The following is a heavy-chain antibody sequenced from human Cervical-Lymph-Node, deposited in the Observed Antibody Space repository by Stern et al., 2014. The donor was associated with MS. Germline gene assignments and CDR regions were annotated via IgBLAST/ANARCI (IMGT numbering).Heavy chain of an antibody. CDR1: GFDFSAST. Sequence: EQLVESGGGLVQPGGSLRLSCVASGFDFSASTMNWVRQAPGRGLEWVAYISSSSSSLHYADSVKGRFTISRANDKNSLYLQMNSLRNEDTAVYYCASRGNIYGWIYWGQGTLVTVSS. CDR2: ISSSSSSL. CDR3: ASRGNIYGWIY. J-gene: IGHJ4*02. D-gene: IGHD5-18*01. V-gene: IGHV3-48*02.